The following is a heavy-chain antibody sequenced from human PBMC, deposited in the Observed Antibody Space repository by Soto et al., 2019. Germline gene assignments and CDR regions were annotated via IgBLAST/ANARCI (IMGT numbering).Heavy chain of an antibody. J-gene: IGHJ3*01. Sequence: QITLKESGPSLVKPTQTLTLTCTFSGFSLTTYGVCVGWVRQPPGKALEWLAIICWDHDQYFSTSLNDRITISTDTSTTQVVLTMTSKDPVDTTTYFCAHFVRTFDVWGHGTVVTVSS. CDR1: GFSLTTYGVC. CDR2: ICWDHDQ. CDR3: AHFVRTFDV. V-gene: IGHV2-70*12. D-gene: IGHD3-10*02.